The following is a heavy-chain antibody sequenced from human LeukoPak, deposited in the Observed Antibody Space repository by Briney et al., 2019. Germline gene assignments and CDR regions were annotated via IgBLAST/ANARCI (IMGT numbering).Heavy chain of an antibody. Sequence: GESLKISCKGSGYSFTSYWIGWVRQMPGKGLEWMGIIYPGDSDTRYSPSFQGQVTISADKSISTAYLQWRSLKASDTAMYYCARGTLRGVISNAFDIWGQGTMVTVSS. CDR3: ARGTLRGVISNAFDI. CDR2: IYPGDSDT. CDR1: GYSFTSYW. V-gene: IGHV5-51*01. J-gene: IGHJ3*02. D-gene: IGHD3-10*01.